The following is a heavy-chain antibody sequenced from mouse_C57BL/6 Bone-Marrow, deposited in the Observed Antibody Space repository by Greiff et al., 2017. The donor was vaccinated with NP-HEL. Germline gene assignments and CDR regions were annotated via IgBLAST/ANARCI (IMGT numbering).Heavy chain of an antibody. CDR2: IDPSDSET. D-gene: IGHD2-5*01. CDR1: GYTFTSYW. V-gene: IGHV1-52*01. J-gene: IGHJ3*01. CDR3: ARTYYSNYVGFAY. Sequence: VQLQESGAELVRPGSSVKLSCKASGYTFTSYWMHWVKQRPIQGLEWIGNIDPSDSETHYNQKFKDKATLTVDKSSSTAYMQLSSLTSEDSAVYYCARTYYSNYVGFAYWGQGTLVTVSA.